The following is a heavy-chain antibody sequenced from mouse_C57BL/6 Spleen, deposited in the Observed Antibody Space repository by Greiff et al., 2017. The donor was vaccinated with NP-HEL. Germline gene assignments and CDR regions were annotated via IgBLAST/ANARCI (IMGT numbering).Heavy chain of an antibody. CDR1: GYTFTSYW. V-gene: IGHV1-61*01. CDR2: IYPSDSDT. CDR3: ARGIYYGYSAGNYFDY. Sequence: QVQLKQSGAELVRPGSSVKLSCKASGYTFTSYWMDWVKQRPGQGLEWIGNIYPSDSDTHYNQKFKDKATLTVDKSSSTAYMQLSSLTSEDSAVEYCARGIYYGYSAGNYFDYWGQGTTLTVSS. J-gene: IGHJ2*01. D-gene: IGHD2-2*01.